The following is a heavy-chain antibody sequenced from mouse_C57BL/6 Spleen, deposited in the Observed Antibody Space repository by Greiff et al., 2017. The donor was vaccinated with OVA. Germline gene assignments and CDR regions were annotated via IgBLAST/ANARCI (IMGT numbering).Heavy chain of an antibody. CDR3: ARSRVPYYFDY. D-gene: IGHD3-3*01. CDR2: IDPSDSYT. J-gene: IGHJ2*01. V-gene: IGHV1-59*01. CDR1: GYTFTSYW. Sequence: QVQLQQPGAELVRPGTSVKLSCKASGYTFTSYWMHWVKQRPGQGLEWIGVIDPSDSYTNYNQKFKGKATLTVDTSSSTAYMQLRSLTSEDSAVYYCARSRVPYYFDYWGQGTTLTVSS.